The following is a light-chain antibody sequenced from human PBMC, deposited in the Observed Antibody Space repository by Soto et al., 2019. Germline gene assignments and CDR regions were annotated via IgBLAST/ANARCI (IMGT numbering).Light chain of an antibody. CDR3: CSYASFSTVV. Sequence: QSALTQPASVSGSPGQSITISCTGTSSDVGGYNYVSWYQHHPGKAPKLILFGVSDRPSGVSLRFAGSKSGNTASLTISGLQAEDAAEYYCCSYASFSTVVFGGGTQLTVL. V-gene: IGLV2-14*01. CDR2: GVS. J-gene: IGLJ2*01. CDR1: SSDVGGYNY.